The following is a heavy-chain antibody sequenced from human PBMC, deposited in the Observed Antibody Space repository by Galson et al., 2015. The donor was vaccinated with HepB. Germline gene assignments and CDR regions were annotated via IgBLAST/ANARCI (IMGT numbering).Heavy chain of an antibody. V-gene: IGHV3-7*03. CDR2: IKYDGSEK. D-gene: IGHD2-2*01. Sequence: SLRLSCAASGFTFSSYWMSWVRQAPGKGLEWVANIKYDGSEKYYVDSVKGRFTISRDNAKNSLYLQMNSQRVEDTAVYFCARGGYQLSIWGQGTLVTVSS. CDR3: ARGGYQLSI. CDR1: GFTFSSYW. J-gene: IGHJ3*01.